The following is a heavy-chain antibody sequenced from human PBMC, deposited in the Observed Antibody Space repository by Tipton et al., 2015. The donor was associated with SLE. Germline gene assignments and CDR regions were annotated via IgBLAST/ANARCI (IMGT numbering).Heavy chain of an antibody. Sequence: SLRLSCAASGFTFSSYWMHWVRQDPEKGLVWVSRINGDGSTTTYADSVKGRFTISRDNAKNTLYLQMHSLRAEDTAVYYCALGAFDVWGQGTLVTVSS. D-gene: IGHD7-27*01. CDR3: ALGAFDV. V-gene: IGHV3-74*03. J-gene: IGHJ3*01. CDR2: INGDGSTT. CDR1: GFTFSSYW.